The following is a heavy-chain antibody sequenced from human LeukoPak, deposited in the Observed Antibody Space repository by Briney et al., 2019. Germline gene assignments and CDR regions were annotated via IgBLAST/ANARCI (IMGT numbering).Heavy chain of an antibody. CDR1: GYTFTSYA. V-gene: IGHV1-3*01. Sequence: ASVKVSCKASGYTFTSYAMHWVRQAPGQRLEWMGWINAGNGNTKYSQKFQGRVTITRDTSASTAYMELSSLRSEDTAVYYCARDRSPPMVRGAPYDYWCQGTLVTVSS. D-gene: IGHD3-10*01. J-gene: IGHJ4*02. CDR3: ARDRSPPMVRGAPYDY. CDR2: INAGNGNT.